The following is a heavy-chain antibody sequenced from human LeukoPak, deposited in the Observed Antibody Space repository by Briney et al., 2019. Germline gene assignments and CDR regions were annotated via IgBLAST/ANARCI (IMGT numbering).Heavy chain of an antibody. D-gene: IGHD1-26*01. CDR1: GFTFSDYW. V-gene: IGHV3-21*06. CDR2: ISSSSTYI. CDR3: ARDGVAELMSALDY. J-gene: IGHJ4*02. Sequence: GGSLRLSCAASGFTFSDYWMNWVRQAPGKGLEWVSFISSSSTYIYYADSLKGRFTISRDNAKNSLYLQMNSLRAEDTAVYYCARDGVAELMSALDYWGQGILVTVSS.